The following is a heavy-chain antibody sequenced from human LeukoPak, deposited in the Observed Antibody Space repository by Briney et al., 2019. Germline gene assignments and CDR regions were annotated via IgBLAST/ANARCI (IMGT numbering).Heavy chain of an antibody. CDR2: ISASGGST. V-gene: IGHV3-23*01. CDR1: GFTFSSYA. J-gene: IGHJ4*02. CDR3: AKDWYYYDSSGYSDY. D-gene: IGHD3-22*01. Sequence: GGSLRLSCAASGFTFSSYAMTWVRQAPGKGLQWVSGISASGGSTYYADSVRGRFTISRDNSKNTLYLQMNSLRAEDTAAYYCAKDWYYYDSSGYSDYWGQGTLVTVSS.